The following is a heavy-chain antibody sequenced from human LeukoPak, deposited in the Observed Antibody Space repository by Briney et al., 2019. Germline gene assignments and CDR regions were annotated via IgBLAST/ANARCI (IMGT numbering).Heavy chain of an antibody. CDR1: GGSISSGGYS. J-gene: IGHJ4*02. CDR3: ARGVATIFFDY. CDR2: IYHSGST. Sequence: TSETLSLTCAVSGGSISSGGYSWSWIRQPPGRGLEWIGYIYHSGSTYYNPSLKSRVTISVDRSKNQFSLKPSSVTAADTAVYYCARGVATIFFDYWGQGTLVTVSS. V-gene: IGHV4-30-2*01. D-gene: IGHD5-12*01.